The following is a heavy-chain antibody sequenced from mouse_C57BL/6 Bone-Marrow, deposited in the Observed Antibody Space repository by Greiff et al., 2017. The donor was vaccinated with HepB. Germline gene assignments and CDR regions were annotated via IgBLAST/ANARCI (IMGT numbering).Heavy chain of an antibody. Sequence: QVQLQQPGAELVKPGASVKLSCKASGYTFTSYWMQWVKQRPGQGLEWIGEIDPSDSYTNYNQKFKGKATLTVDTSSSTAYMQLSSLTSEDSAVYYCARGDYKAWFSYWGQGTLVTVSA. CDR1: GYTFTSYW. D-gene: IGHD2-12*01. J-gene: IGHJ3*01. CDR3: ARGDYKAWFSY. CDR2: IDPSDSYT. V-gene: IGHV1-50*01.